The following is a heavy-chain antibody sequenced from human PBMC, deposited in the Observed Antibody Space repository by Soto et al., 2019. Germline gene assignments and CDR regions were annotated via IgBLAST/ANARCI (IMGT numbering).Heavy chain of an antibody. CDR2: INPSGGSA. D-gene: IGHD2-2*01. V-gene: IGHV1-46*01. Sequence: QVQLVQSGAEVTRPGASVKVSCKASGYSFISHYIHWVRQAPGQGLEWMGFINPSGGSATLAQKVQGRVTMTRDTSTSTVYMELTILRSEDAAVYYCARDYLSSKLSLSYFDFWGQGTLVTVSS. J-gene: IGHJ4*02. CDR1: GYSFISHY. CDR3: ARDYLSSKLSLSYFDF.